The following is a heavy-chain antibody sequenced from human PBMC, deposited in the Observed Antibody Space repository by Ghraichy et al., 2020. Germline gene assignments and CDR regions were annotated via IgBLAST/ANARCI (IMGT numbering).Heavy chain of an antibody. CDR1: GGSISSYY. CDR3: ARHLVVNWFDP. J-gene: IGHJ5*02. CDR2: IYYSGST. V-gene: IGHV4-59*08. Sequence: SETLSLTCTVSGGSISSYYWSWIRQPPGKGLEWIGYIYYSGSTNYNPSLKSRVTISVDTSKNQFSLKLSSVTAADTAVYYCARHLVVNWFDPWGQGTLVTVSS.